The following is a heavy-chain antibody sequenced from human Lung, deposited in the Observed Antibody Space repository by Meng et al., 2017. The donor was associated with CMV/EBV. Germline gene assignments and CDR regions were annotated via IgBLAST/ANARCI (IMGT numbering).Heavy chain of an antibody. Sequence: SXTXSLXCSVSGGSISNSAYYWGWVRQPPGKGLEWIGSIYYIGNTEQNPSLRSRVIISVDRSQNQFSLDVKSVTVADTAVYYCAREALFGLGYYGMEVWGQGIXVTVAS. CDR3: AREALFGLGYYGMEV. J-gene: IGHJ6*02. V-gene: IGHV4-39*07. CDR2: IYYIGNT. D-gene: IGHD3/OR15-3a*01. CDR1: GGSISNSAYY.